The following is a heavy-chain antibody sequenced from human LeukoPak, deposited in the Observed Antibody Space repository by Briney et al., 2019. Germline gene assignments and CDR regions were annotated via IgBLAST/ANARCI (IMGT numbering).Heavy chain of an antibody. CDR3: ARDVVGDIVVVPAANDPLSPYYFDY. CDR1: GYTFTSYA. V-gene: IGHV7-4-1*02. Sequence: GASVKVSCKASGYTFTSYAMNWVRQAPGQGLEWMGWINTNTGNPTYAQGFTGRFVFSLDTSVSTAYLQISSLKAEDTAVYYCARDVVGDIVVVPAANDPLSPYYFDYWGQGTLVTVSS. CDR2: INTNTGNP. D-gene: IGHD2-2*01. J-gene: IGHJ4*02.